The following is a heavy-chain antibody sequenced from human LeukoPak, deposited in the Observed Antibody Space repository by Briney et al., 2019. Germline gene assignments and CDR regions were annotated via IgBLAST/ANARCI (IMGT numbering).Heavy chain of an antibody. J-gene: IGHJ4*02. D-gene: IGHD3-22*01. CDR2: INHSGST. V-gene: IGHV4-30-4*01. Sequence: SQTLSLTCTVSGGSISSGDYYWSWIRQPPGKGLEWIGEINHSGSTNYNPSLKSRVTISVDTSKNQFSLKLSSVTAADSAVYYCARGTLDSSGEGLDYWGQGTLVTVSS. CDR1: GGSISSGDYY. CDR3: ARGTLDSSGEGLDY.